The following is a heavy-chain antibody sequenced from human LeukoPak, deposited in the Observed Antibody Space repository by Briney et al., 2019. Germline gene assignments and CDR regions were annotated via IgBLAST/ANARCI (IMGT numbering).Heavy chain of an antibody. V-gene: IGHV3-48*03. CDR3: ARDSEYSSSRPDY. CDR2: ISSSGGTI. CDR1: GFTFSSYE. D-gene: IGHD6-6*01. J-gene: IGHJ4*02. Sequence: GGSLRLSCAASGFTFSSYEMNWVRQAPGKGLEWVSYISSSGGTIYYADSVKGRFTISRDNAKNSLYLQMNSLRAEDTAVYYCARDSEYSSSRPDYWGQGTLVTVSS.